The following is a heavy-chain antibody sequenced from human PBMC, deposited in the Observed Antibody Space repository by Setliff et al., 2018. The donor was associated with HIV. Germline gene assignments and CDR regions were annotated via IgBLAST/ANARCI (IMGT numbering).Heavy chain of an antibody. CDR1: GGSINSGAYF. CDR2: IYYDGAT. Sequence: SETLSLTCTVSGGSINSGAYFWSWIRQHPGKGLEWIGHIYYDGATLYSPSLRRRATLSGDTSNMQFTLKLTSVTSADTAIYYCARAGVYDVLTNYFCWHPFDYWCQGMLVTVSS. CDR3: ARAGVYDVLTNYFCWHPFDY. V-gene: IGHV4-31*03. J-gene: IGHJ4*02. D-gene: IGHD3-9*01.